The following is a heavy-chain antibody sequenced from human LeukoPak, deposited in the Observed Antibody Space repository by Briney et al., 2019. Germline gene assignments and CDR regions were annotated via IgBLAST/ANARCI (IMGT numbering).Heavy chain of an antibody. D-gene: IGHD6-13*01. CDR2: INHSGSA. CDR1: GGSFSGYY. Sequence: SETLSLTCAVYGGSFSGYYWNWIRQPPGKGLEWIGEINHSGSANYNPSLKSRVSISKDTSKNQFSLKLSSVTAADTAVYYCARGYSSSWYYYYGMDVWGKGTTVTVSS. J-gene: IGHJ6*04. V-gene: IGHV4-34*01. CDR3: ARGYSSSWYYYYGMDV.